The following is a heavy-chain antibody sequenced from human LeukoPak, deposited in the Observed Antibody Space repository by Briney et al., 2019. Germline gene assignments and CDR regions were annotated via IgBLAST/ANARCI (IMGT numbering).Heavy chain of an antibody. CDR2: ISSCSSYI. CDR3: ARDHRDYYFDY. Sequence: GGSLRLSCAASGFTFSSYSMNWVRQAPGKGPEWVSSISSCSSYIYYADSVKGRFTISRDNAKNSLYLQMNSLRAEDTAVYYCARDHRDYYFDYWGQGTLVTVSS. V-gene: IGHV3-21*01. J-gene: IGHJ4*02. CDR1: GFTFSSYS.